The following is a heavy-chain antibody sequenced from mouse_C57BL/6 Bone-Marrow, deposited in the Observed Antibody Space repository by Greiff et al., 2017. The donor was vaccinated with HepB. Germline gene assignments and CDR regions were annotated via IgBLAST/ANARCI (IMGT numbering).Heavy chain of an antibody. CDR2: IRSKSNNYAT. CDR3: VTSDSSGYGFAY. Sequence: DVMLVESGGGLVQPKGSLKLSCAASGFSFNTYAMNWVRQAPGKGLEWVARIRSKSNNYATYYADSVKDRFTISRDDSESMLYLQMNNLKTEDTAMYYCVTSDSSGYGFAYWGQGTLVTVSA. D-gene: IGHD3-2*02. CDR1: GFSFNTYA. J-gene: IGHJ3*01. V-gene: IGHV10-1*01.